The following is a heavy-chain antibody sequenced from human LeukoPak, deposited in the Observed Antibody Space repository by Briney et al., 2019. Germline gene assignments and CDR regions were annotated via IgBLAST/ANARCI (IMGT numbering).Heavy chain of an antibody. J-gene: IGHJ4*02. CDR2: IYYSGST. V-gene: IGHV4-59*12. Sequence: PSETLSLTCTVSGGSISSYYWSWIRQPPGKGLEWIGYIYYSGSTNYNPSLKSRVTISVDTSKNQFSLKLSSVTAADTAVYYCAGLGSSGHIDYWGQGTLVTVSS. CDR3: AGLGSSGHIDY. D-gene: IGHD3-22*01. CDR1: GGSISSYY.